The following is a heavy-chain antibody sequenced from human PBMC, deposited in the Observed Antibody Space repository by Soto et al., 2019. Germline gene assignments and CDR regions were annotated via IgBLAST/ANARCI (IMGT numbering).Heavy chain of an antibody. CDR3: ARVPDR. Sequence: ASETLFLTCAVSGGSISSGGYPWSWIRQPPGKGLEWIGYIYHSGSTYYNPSLKSRVTISVDRSKNQFSLKLSSVTAADTAVYYCARVPDRWGQGTLVTVSS. V-gene: IGHV4-30-2*01. D-gene: IGHD2-2*01. J-gene: IGHJ5*02. CDR2: IYHSGST. CDR1: GGSISSGGYP.